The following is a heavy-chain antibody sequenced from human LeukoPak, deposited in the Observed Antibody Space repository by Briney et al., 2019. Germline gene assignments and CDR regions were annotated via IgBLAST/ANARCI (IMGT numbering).Heavy chain of an antibody. CDR3: ARXXXCSXGSCLYGMDV. Sequence: PSETLSLTCTVSGGSISSYYWSWIRQPPGKGLEWIGYIYYSGSTNYNPSLKRRVTISVDTSKNQFSLKLSSVTAADTAVYYCARXXXCSXGSCLYGMDVWGQGTTVTVSS. CDR1: GGSISSYY. V-gene: IGHV4-59*08. D-gene: IGHD2-15*01. CDR2: IYYSGST. J-gene: IGHJ6*02.